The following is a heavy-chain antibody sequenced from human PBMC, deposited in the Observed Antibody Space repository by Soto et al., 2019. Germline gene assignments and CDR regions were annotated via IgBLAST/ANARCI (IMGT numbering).Heavy chain of an antibody. CDR1: GGYISTYY. Sequence: SETLSLTCNVSGGYISTYYWSWIRQPAGKGLEWIGRIHARGNTDYNPSLKSRVTMSVDTSKNQFSLRLASLTAADTAVYYCARTPGWYFDVCGQGTMVTVYS. D-gene: IGHD6-19*01. J-gene: IGHJ4*02. CDR2: IHARGNT. V-gene: IGHV4-4*07. CDR3: ARTPGWYFDV.